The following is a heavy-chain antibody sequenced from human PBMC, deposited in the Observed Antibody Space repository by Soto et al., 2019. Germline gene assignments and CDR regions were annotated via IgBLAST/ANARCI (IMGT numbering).Heavy chain of an antibody. J-gene: IGHJ4*02. CDR2: TRNKANSYNT. Sequence: EVQLVESGGGLVQPGGSLRLSCAASGFTFSDHYMDWVRQAPGKGLEWVGRTRNKANSYNTEYAASVQGRFTISRDESKNSLYRQMSSLKTEDTAVYYCASSLGDSSSGGCPHYYFDYWGQGTLVTVSS. CDR1: GFTFSDHY. CDR3: ASSLGDSSSGGCPHYYFDY. D-gene: IGHD2-2*01. V-gene: IGHV3-72*01.